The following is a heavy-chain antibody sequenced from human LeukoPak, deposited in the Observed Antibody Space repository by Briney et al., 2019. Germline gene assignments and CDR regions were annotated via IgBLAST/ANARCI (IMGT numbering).Heavy chain of an antibody. J-gene: IGHJ4*02. CDR3: ARDVLR. CDR1: GGSITSGGYY. Sequence: TLSLTCTVSGGSITSGGYYWSWIRQRPGKGLEWIGYIYKTGSTYYNPSLKSRFTMSVDTSRNQFSLKLNSVTAADTAVYYCARDVLRWGQGTLVTVSS. V-gene: IGHV4-31*03. CDR2: IYKTGST.